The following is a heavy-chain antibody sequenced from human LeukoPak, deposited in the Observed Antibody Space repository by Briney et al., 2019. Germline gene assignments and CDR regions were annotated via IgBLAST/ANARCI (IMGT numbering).Heavy chain of an antibody. Sequence: GGSLRLSCAASGFSVSSNYMSWVRQAPGRGLEWVSLIYSGGVTYYAESVKGRFTISRDNSKNTLYLQMNSLRAEDTAVYYCARGLVEMATVYFDYWGQGTLVTVSS. CDR1: GFSVSSNY. D-gene: IGHD5-24*01. CDR3: ARGLVEMATVYFDY. CDR2: IYSGGVT. J-gene: IGHJ4*02. V-gene: IGHV3-53*01.